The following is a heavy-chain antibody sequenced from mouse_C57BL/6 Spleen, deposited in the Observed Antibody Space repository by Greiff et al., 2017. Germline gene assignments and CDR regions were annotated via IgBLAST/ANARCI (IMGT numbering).Heavy chain of an antibody. D-gene: IGHD2-4*01. V-gene: IGHV1-69*01. CDR1: GYTFTSYW. CDR2: IDPSDIYT. J-gene: IGHJ3*01. CDR3: ARVIYYDYVVWFAY. Sequence: VQLQQPGAELVMPGASVKLSCKASGYTFTSYWMHWVKQRPGQGLEWIGEIDPSDIYTNYNQKFKGKSTLTVDKSSSTAYMQLGSLTSEDSAVYYCARVIYYDYVVWFAYWGQGTLVTVSA.